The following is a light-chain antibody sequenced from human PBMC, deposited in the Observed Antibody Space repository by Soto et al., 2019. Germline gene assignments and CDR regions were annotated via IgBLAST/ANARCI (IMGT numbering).Light chain of an antibody. Sequence: TQSPATLSVSPGESATLSCRASQSVSINLAWYQQRPGQAPRLIIYGAITRATGTPVRFSGSGSGTEFTLTISSLQSEDIAVYFCQQYNNWPPYTFGQGTKLEI. CDR3: QQYNNWPPYT. CDR2: GAI. CDR1: QSVSIN. J-gene: IGKJ2*01. V-gene: IGKV3-15*01.